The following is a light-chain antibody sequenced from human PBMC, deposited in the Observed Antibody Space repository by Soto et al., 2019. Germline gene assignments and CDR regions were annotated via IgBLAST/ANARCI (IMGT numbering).Light chain of an antibody. CDR2: NAT. CDR1: QSVSSF. J-gene: IGKJ1*01. CDR3: HQRSNWPWT. V-gene: IGKV3-11*01. Sequence: EIVSTQSPDTLSLSPGERATLSCRASQSVSSFLAWYQQKPGQDPRLLIYNATNRATGVPARFSGSGSATDFILTITSLEPEDFAVYYCHQRSNWPWTFGQGTKVEV.